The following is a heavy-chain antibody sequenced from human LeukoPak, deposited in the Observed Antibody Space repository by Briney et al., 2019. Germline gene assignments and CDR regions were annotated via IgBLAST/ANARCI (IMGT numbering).Heavy chain of an antibody. CDR1: GYSISSGYY. D-gene: IGHD3-10*01. J-gene: IGHJ4*02. CDR2: IYHYGNT. Sequence: SETLSLTCTVSGYSISSGYYWGWIRQPPGKGLEWIGSIYHYGNTYYNPSLKSRLTISLDTSKNQFSLKLSSVTAADTAVYYCARGSDYHGSGSYPFLFWGQGTQVTVSS. V-gene: IGHV4-38-2*02. CDR3: ARGSDYHGSGSYPFLF.